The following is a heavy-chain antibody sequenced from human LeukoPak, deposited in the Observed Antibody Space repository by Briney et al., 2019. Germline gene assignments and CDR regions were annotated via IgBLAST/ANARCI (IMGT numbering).Heavy chain of an antibody. CDR2: MNPNSGNT. CDR1: GYTFTSYD. J-gene: IGHJ1*01. D-gene: IGHD2-2*01. Sequence: ASVKVSCKASGYTFTSYDINWVRQATGQGLEWMGWMNPNSGNTGYAQKFQGRVTMTRNTSISTDYMELSSLRSEDTAVYYCARGTYCSSTSCRSFQYFQHWGQGTLVTVSS. CDR3: ARGTYCSSTSCRSFQYFQH. V-gene: IGHV1-8*01.